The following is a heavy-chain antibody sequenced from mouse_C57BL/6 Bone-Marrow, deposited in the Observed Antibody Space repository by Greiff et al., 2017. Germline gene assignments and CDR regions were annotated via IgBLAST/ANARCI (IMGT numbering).Heavy chain of an antibody. CDR1: GYTFTSYW. D-gene: IGHD3-2*02. CDR3: GRGVSSVYYAMDY. Sequence: QVQLQQPGAELVMPGASVKLSCKASGYTFTSYWMHWVKQRPGQGLEWIGEIDPSDSYTNYNQKFKGKSTLTVDKSSSTAYMQLSSLTSEDSAVYYCGRGVSSVYYAMDYWGQGTSVTVSS. V-gene: IGHV1-69*01. CDR2: IDPSDSYT. J-gene: IGHJ4*01.